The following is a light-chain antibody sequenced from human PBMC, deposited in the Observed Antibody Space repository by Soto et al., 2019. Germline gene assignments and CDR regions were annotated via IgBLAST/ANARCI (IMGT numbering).Light chain of an antibody. CDR1: QSISSNY. J-gene: IGKJ1*01. V-gene: IGKV3-20*01. CDR3: HEYDCSPCT. Sequence: EIVLTQSPCTLSLSPGERATLSCRASQSISSNYVAWYQQTPGQAPRLLIYGASNRASAITDRCSGSGSGSDFTLTISRLEPEDFALYYEHEYDCSPCTFGQGTKVEIK. CDR2: GAS.